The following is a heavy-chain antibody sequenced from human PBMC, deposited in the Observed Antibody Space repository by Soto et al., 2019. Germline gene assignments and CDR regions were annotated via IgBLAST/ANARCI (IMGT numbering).Heavy chain of an antibody. CDR2: ISGSGGST. CDR3: ATTYYYERSGYPGLKY. V-gene: IGHV3-23*01. J-gene: IGHJ4*02. Sequence: GGSLRLSCAASGFTFSSYAMRWVRQAPGKGLEWVSAISGSGGSTYYADSVKGRFTISRDNSKNTLYLQMNSLRAEDTAVYYCATTYYYERSGYPGLKYWGQGTLVPVSS. CDR1: GFTFSSYA. D-gene: IGHD3-22*01.